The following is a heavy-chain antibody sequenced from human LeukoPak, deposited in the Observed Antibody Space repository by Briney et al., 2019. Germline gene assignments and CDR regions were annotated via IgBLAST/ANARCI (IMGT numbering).Heavy chain of an antibody. D-gene: IGHD1-26*01. J-gene: IGHJ4*02. V-gene: IGHV3-74*01. CDR1: GFTFSSYW. CDR3: TRATGSFYGLGY. Sequence: GGSLRLSCTASGFTFSSYWMHWVRQAPGKGLLWVSRINSDGSVTTYADSVKGRFTISRDNAKNTLYLQMNSLRAEDTAVYYCTRATGSFYGLGYWGQGTLVTVSS. CDR2: INSDGSVT.